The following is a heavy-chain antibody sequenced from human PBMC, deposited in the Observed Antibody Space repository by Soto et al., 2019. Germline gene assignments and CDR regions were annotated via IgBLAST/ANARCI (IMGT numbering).Heavy chain of an antibody. D-gene: IGHD3-22*01. J-gene: IGHJ4*02. CDR3: AKDLNHDYYDSSGYSGW. CDR1: GFTFSSYG. Sequence: QVQLVESGGGVVQPGRSLRLSCAASGFTFSSYGMHWVRQAPGKGLEWVAVISYDGSNKYYADSVKGRFTISRDNSKNTLYLQMNSLRAEDMAVYYCAKDLNHDYYDSSGYSGWWGQGTLVTVSS. V-gene: IGHV3-30*18. CDR2: ISYDGSNK.